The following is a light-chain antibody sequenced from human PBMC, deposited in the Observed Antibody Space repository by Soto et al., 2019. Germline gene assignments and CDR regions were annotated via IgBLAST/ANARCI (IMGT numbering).Light chain of an antibody. V-gene: IGLV2-14*01. Sequence: QSVLTQPASVSGSPGQSITISCTGTNRDVGSYNRVSWYQQPPGTAPKLMIYEVSNRPSGVSNRFSGSKSGNTASLTISGLQAEDEADYYCNSYTTSSTYVFGTGTKVTVL. J-gene: IGLJ1*01. CDR1: NRDVGSYNR. CDR3: NSYTTSSTYV. CDR2: EVS.